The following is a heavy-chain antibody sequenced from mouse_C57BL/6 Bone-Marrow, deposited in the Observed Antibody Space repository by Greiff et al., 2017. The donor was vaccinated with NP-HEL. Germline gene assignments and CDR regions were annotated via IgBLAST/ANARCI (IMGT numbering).Heavy chain of an antibody. CDR3: ARQRIYEYFDV. D-gene: IGHD1-3*01. V-gene: IGHV5-6*01. Sequence: EVQGVESGGDLVKPGGSLKLSCAASGFTFSSYGMSWVRQTPDKRLEWVATISSGGSYTYYPDSVKGRFTISRDNAKNTLYLQMSSLKSEDTAMYYCARQRIYEYFDVWGTGTTVTVSS. CDR1: GFTFSSYG. CDR2: ISSGGSYT. J-gene: IGHJ1*03.